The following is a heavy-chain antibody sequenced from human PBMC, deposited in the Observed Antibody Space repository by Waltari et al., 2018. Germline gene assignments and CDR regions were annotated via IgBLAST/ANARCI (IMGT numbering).Heavy chain of an antibody. V-gene: IGHV1-69*13. J-gene: IGHJ6*02. CDR2: IIPIFGTA. D-gene: IGHD4-17*01. CDR1: GGTFSSYA. CDR3: ARTYYGDYFYYYYGMDV. Sequence: QVQLVQSGAEVKKPGSSVKVSCKASGGTFSSYAISWVRQAPGQGLEWMGGIIPIFGTANYAKKFQGRVTITADESTSTAYMELSSLRSEDTAVYYCARTYYGDYFYYYYGMDVWGQGTTVTVSS.